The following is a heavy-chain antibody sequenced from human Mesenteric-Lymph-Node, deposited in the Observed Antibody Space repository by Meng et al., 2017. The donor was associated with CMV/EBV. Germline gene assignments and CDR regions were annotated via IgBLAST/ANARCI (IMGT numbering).Heavy chain of an antibody. CDR3: ARETMIPENGRSNAFDI. D-gene: IGHD3-22*01. V-gene: IGHV3-21*04. CDR2: MSDRGGST. Sequence: GESLKISCTASGFTFSDYSIHWVRQAPGKGLEWVSYMSDRGGSTYYADSVKGRFTISKDNAKNSLYLQMNSLRAEDTAVYYCARETMIPENGRSNAFDIWGQGTMVTVSS. CDR1: GFTFSDYS. J-gene: IGHJ3*02.